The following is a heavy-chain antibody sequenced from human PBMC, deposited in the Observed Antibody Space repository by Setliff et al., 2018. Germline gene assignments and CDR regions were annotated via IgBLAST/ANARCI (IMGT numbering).Heavy chain of an antibody. Sequence: SLTCTVSNGSISSGNYFWGWIRQPPGKGLEWMGSIFYTGSTYYSPSLKSRVTMSIDTSKNQFSLNLNSVTAADTAVYYCARQPYSTTYYYYCYYMDVWGKGTTVTVSS. J-gene: IGHJ6*03. D-gene: IGHD6-13*01. CDR1: NGSISSGNYF. V-gene: IGHV4-39*01. CDR2: IFYTGST. CDR3: ARQPYSTTYYYYCYYMDV.